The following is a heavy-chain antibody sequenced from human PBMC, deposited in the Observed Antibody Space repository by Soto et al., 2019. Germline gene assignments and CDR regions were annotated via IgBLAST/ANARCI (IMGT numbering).Heavy chain of an antibody. V-gene: IGHV4-59*01. CDR1: GGSISSYY. Sequence: SETLSLTCTVSGGSISSYYWSWIRQPPGKGLEWIGYIYYSGSTNYNPSLKSRVTISVDTSKNQFSLKLSSVTAADTAVYYCARDAARYSGSYPRGYYYGMDVWGQGTTVTVSS. D-gene: IGHD1-26*01. CDR2: IYYSGST. J-gene: IGHJ6*02. CDR3: ARDAARYSGSYPRGYYYGMDV.